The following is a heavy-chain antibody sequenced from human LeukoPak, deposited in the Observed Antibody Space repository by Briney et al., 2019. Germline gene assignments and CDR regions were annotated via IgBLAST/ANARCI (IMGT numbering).Heavy chain of an antibody. CDR3: ASTVVVPAAMYGYYFDY. Sequence: SETLSLTCTVSGGSISSYYWSWIRQPAGKGLEWIGRIYTSGSTNYNPSLKSRVTISVDTSKNQFSLKLSSVTAADTAVYYCASTVVVPAAMYGYYFDYWGQGTLVTVSS. D-gene: IGHD2-2*01. CDR2: IYTSGST. V-gene: IGHV4-4*07. CDR1: GGSISSYY. J-gene: IGHJ4*02.